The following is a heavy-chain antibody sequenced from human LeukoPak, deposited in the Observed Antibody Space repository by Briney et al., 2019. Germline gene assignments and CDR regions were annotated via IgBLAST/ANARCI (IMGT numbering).Heavy chain of an antibody. J-gene: IGHJ5*02. D-gene: IGHD6-13*01. CDR2: ISHNGDRI. V-gene: IGHV3-23*01. Sequence: GRSLRLSCAASGFTFSSYGMHWVRQAPGKRLEWVSGISHNGDRIYYADSVKGRFTISRDNSKNTLYLQMNSLRPEDTALYYCAKDSVAAAGTAWFDPWGQGTLVSVSS. CDR1: GFTFSSYG. CDR3: AKDSVAAAGTAWFDP.